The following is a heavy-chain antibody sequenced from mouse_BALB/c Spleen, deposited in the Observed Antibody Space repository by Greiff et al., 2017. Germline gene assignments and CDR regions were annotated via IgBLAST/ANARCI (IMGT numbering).Heavy chain of an antibody. CDR1: GYTFTDYN. J-gene: IGHJ4*01. CDR3: ARGYRSAYYYAMDY. D-gene: IGHD2-14*01. Sequence: VQLKESGPELVKPGASVKIPCKASGYTFTDYNMDWVKQSHGKSLEWIGDINPNNGGTIYNQKFKGKATLTVDKSSSTAYMELRSLTSEDTAVYYCARGYRSAYYYAMDYWGQGTSVTVSS. CDR2: INPNNGGT. V-gene: IGHV1-18*01.